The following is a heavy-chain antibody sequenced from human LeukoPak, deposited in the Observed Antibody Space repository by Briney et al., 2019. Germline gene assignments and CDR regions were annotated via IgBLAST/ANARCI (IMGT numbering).Heavy chain of an antibody. CDR2: ISGSGGST. J-gene: IGHJ4*02. Sequence: GGSLRLSCAASGFTFSSYAMSWARQAPGKGLEWVSAISGSGGSTYYADSVKGRFTISRDNSKNTLYLQMNSLRAEGTAVYYCAKPTGDFWSGYYYHFDYWGQGTLVTVSS. D-gene: IGHD3-3*01. CDR3: AKPTGDFWSGYYYHFDY. V-gene: IGHV3-23*01. CDR1: GFTFSSYA.